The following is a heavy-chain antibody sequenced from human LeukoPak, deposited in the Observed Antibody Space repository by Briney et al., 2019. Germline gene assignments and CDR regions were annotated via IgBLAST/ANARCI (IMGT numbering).Heavy chain of an antibody. V-gene: IGHV3-15*07. CDR2: IRSKTHGEAI. D-gene: IGHD1-26*01. J-gene: IGHJ6*02. Sequence: GGSLRLSCAASGFTFSNVWMNWVRQAPGKGLEWVGRIRSKTHGEAIDYAAPVRGRFTISRDDSKNTLYLQLNSLKTEDTAVYYCAKDDIVGATEYYGMDVWGQGTTVTVSS. CDR1: GFTFSNVW. CDR3: AKDDIVGATEYYGMDV.